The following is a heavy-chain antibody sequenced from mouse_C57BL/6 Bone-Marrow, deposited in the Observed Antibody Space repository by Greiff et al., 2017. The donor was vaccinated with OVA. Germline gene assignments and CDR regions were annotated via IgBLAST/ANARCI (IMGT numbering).Heavy chain of an antibody. V-gene: IGHV5-6*01. J-gene: IGHJ4*01. D-gene: IGHD1-1*01. CDR3: ARYYYGSSFYAMDY. Sequence: EVNLVESGGDLVKPGGSLKLSCAASGFTFSSYGMSWVRQTPDKRLEWVATISSGGSYTYYPDSVKGRFTISRDNAKNTLYLQMSSLKSEDTAMYYCARYYYGSSFYAMDYWGQGTSVTVSS. CDR2: ISSGGSYT. CDR1: GFTFSSYG.